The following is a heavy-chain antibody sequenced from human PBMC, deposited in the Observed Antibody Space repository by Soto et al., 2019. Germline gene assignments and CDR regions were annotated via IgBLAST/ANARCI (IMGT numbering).Heavy chain of an antibody. CDR3: AQHHLPPVSVAADPNWFDP. Sequence: PGESLKISCKGSGYSFTSYWIGWVRQMPGKGLEWMGIIYPGDSDTRYNPSLKSRVTISVDTSKNQFSLKLSSVTAADTAVYYCAQHHLPPVSVAADPNWFDPWGQGTLVTVSS. J-gene: IGHJ5*02. V-gene: IGHV5-51*01. CDR2: IYPGDSDT. D-gene: IGHD2-15*01. CDR1: GYSFTSYW.